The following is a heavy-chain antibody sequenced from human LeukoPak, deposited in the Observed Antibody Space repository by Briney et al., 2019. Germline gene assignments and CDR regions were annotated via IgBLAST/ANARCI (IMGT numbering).Heavy chain of an antibody. Sequence: PGGSLRLSCAASGSTFSSYGMHWVRQAPGKGLEWVSSISGSGGSTYYADSVKGRFTMSRDNSKNTLYLQMNSLRAEDTAVYYCAKGRYSNYGFDCWGQGTLVTVSS. J-gene: IGHJ4*02. D-gene: IGHD4-11*01. CDR3: AKGRYSNYGFDC. V-gene: IGHV3-23*01. CDR1: GSTFSSYG. CDR2: ISGSGGST.